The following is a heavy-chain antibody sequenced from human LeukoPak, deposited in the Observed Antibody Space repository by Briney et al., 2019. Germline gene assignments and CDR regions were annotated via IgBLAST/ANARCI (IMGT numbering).Heavy chain of an antibody. V-gene: IGHV4-4*07. CDR1: GASISSYY. CDR2: FYTSGST. D-gene: IGHD6-19*01. CDR3: ARDWGTAVAGLTDDAFDV. Sequence: SETLSLTCTVSGASISSYYWSWIRQPAGKGLEWIGRFYTSGSTNYNPSLKSRVTMSVDTSKNQFSLKLSSATAADTAVYYRARDWGTAVAGLTDDAFDVWGQGILVTVSS. J-gene: IGHJ3*01.